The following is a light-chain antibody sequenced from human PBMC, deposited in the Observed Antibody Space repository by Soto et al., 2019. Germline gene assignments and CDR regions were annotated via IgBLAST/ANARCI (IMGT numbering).Light chain of an antibody. V-gene: IGKV1-9*01. Sequence: DIQLTQSPSFLSASVGDRVTITCRASQGISSNLAWYQQKPGKAPNLLIYTASTLQRGVPSWFSGSGSGTEFTLTISCLQPEDFATYYCQHLNGYPLTFGGGTKVEIK. J-gene: IGKJ4*01. CDR3: QHLNGYPLT. CDR1: QGISSN. CDR2: TAS.